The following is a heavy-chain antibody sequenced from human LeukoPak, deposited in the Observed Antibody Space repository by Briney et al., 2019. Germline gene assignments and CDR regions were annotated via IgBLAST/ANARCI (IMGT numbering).Heavy chain of an antibody. D-gene: IGHD3-16*02. CDR3: AIVYYDYVWGSYRPYYFDY. J-gene: IGHJ4*02. V-gene: IGHV4-34*01. CDR1: GGSFSGYN. CDR2: INHSGST. Sequence: SETLSLTCAVYGGSFSGYNWSWIRQPPGKGLEWIGEINHSGSTNYNPSLKGRVTISVDTSKNQFSLKLSSVTAADTAVYYCAIVYYDYVWGSYRPYYFDYWGQGTLVTVSS.